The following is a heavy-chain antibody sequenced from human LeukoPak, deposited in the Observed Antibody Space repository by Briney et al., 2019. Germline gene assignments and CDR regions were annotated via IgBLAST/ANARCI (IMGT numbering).Heavy chain of an antibody. Sequence: GSLRLSCAASGFTFRNYEMNWVRQTPGRGLAWVSHISFSGRSLYYADSVKGRFTISRDNAKNTLYLQMNSLRAEDTAVYYCARGTIAAAGYYYFDYWGQGTQVTVSS. CDR2: ISFSGRSL. D-gene: IGHD6-13*01. CDR3: ARGTIAAAGYYYFDY. V-gene: IGHV3-48*03. J-gene: IGHJ4*02. CDR1: GFTFRNYE.